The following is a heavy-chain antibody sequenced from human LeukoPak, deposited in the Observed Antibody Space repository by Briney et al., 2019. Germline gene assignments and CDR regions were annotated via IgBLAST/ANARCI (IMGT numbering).Heavy chain of an antibody. CDR2: INPILGIP. J-gene: IGHJ4*02. Sequence: PSVKVSCKASGGTFSSYAISWVRQAPGQGLEWMGRINPILGIPNYSQKFQGRVTITADKSTSTAYMELSSLRSEDTAVYSCATGPQHSCGSACYSDYFDYWGQGTLVTVFS. D-gene: IGHD2-21*02. CDR1: GGTFSSYA. CDR3: ATGPQHSCGSACYSDYFDY. V-gene: IGHV1-69*04.